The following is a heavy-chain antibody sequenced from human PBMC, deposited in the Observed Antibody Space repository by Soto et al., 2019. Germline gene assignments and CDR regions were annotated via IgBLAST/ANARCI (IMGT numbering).Heavy chain of an antibody. D-gene: IGHD6-6*01. Sequence: GESLKISCKGSGYSFTSYWIGWVRQMPGKGLEWMGRIYPGDSDTRYSPAFQGQVTISADKTISTAYLQWSSLKASDTAMYYCARWHSSSSAFDYWGQGTLVTVSS. CDR1: GYSFTSYW. J-gene: IGHJ4*02. V-gene: IGHV5-51*01. CDR3: ARWHSSSSAFDY. CDR2: IYPGDSDT.